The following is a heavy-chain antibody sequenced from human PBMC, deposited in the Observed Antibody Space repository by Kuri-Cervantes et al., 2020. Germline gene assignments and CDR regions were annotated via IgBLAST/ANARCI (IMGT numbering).Heavy chain of an antibody. J-gene: IGHJ4*02. D-gene: IGHD2-8*01. CDR2: IIPSGGST. CDR3: ARVPISDLLYPD. V-gene: IGHV1-46*01. CDR1: GGTFSSYA. Sequence: ASVKVSCKASGGTFSSYAISWVRQAPGQGLEWMGIIIPSGGSTSYAQKFQGRVTMTRDTSTSTVYMELSSLRSEDTAVYYCARVPISDLLYPDWGQGTLVTVSS.